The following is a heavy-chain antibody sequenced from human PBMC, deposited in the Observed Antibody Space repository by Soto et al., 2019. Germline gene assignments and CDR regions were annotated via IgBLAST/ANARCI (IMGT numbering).Heavy chain of an antibody. CDR1: GGSFSGYY. J-gene: IGHJ4*02. D-gene: IGHD3-22*01. Sequence: SETLSLTCAVYGGSFSGYYWSWIRQPPGKGLEWIGEINHSGSTNYNPSLKSRVTISVDTSKNQFSLKLSSVTAADTAVYYCARATGGYYFYYFDYWGQGTLVTVSS. CDR2: INHSGST. V-gene: IGHV4-34*01. CDR3: ARATGGYYFYYFDY.